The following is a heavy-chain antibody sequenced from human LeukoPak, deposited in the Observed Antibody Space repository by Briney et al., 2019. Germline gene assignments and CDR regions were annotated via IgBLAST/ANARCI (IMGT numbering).Heavy chain of an antibody. V-gene: IGHV3-21*01. CDR3: ARPRYSSRRGDWYFDL. CDR1: GFTFSSYS. D-gene: IGHD6-13*01. Sequence: GGSLRLSCAASGFTFSSYSMNWVRQAPGKGLEWVSSISSSSSYIYYADSVKGRFTISRDNAKNSLYLQMNSLRAEDTAVYYCARPRYSSRRGDWYFDLWGRGTLVTVSS. CDR2: ISSSSSYI. J-gene: IGHJ2*01.